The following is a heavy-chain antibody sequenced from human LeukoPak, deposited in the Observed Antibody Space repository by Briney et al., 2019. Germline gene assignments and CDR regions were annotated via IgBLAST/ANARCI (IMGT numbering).Heavy chain of an antibody. Sequence: SETLSLTCTVSGDSISRSTYYWAWIRQPPGKGLEWIGSVYYGRSPYFNPSLESRATISVDTSKNHFSLKMSSVTAADTAVYYCARSSGTGAFSYWGQGTLVTVSS. D-gene: IGHD6-25*01. CDR1: GDSISRSTYY. CDR2: VYYGRSP. V-gene: IGHV4-39*02. J-gene: IGHJ4*02. CDR3: ARSSGTGAFSY.